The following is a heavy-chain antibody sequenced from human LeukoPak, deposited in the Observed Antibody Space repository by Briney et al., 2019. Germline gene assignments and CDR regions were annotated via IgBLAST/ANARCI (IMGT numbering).Heavy chain of an antibody. J-gene: IGHJ4*02. Sequence: GGSLRLSCAASGFTFSNFWMSWVRQAPGKGLEWVANIMQDGSEKNYVDSVKGRFTISRDNAKNSLYLQMNSLRAEDTAVYYCASEGDIGYGYLYWGQGTLVTVSS. CDR3: ASEGDIGYGYLY. CDR1: GFTFSNFW. D-gene: IGHD5-18*01. V-gene: IGHV3-7*01. CDR2: IMQDGSEK.